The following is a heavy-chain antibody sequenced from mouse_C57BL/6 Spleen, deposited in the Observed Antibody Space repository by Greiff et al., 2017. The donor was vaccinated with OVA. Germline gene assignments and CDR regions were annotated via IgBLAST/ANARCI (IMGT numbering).Heavy chain of an antibody. D-gene: IGHD2-14*01. CDR2: IDPSDSYT. CDR1: GYTFTSYW. Sequence: VQLKQPGAELVKPGASVKLSCKASGYTFTSYWMQWVKQRPGQGLEWIGEIDPSDSYTNYNQKFKGKATLTVDTSSSTAYMQLSSLTSEDSAVYYCARWGTDYFDYWGQGTTLTVSS. J-gene: IGHJ2*01. V-gene: IGHV1-50*01. CDR3: ARWGTDYFDY.